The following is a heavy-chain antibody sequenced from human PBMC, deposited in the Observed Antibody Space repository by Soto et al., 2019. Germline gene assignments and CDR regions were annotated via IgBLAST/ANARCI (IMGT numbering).Heavy chain of an antibody. CDR1: GYSLSGYY. CDR3: ARGWGIAAPGPNWFDP. V-gene: IGHV1-2*02. Sequence: ASVKVSCKASGYSLSGYYLHWVRQAPGQGPEWMGWINPNSGGTKYVQKFQGRVTMTRDTSISTVYLGLSRLSSDDTAVYSCARGWGIAAPGPNWFDPWGQGTLVTV. CDR2: INPNSGGT. J-gene: IGHJ5*02. D-gene: IGHD6-13*01.